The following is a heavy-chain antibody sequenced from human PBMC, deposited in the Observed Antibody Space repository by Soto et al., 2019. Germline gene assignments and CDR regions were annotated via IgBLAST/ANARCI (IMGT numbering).Heavy chain of an antibody. CDR3: ARSLRAGGYSYGWYNYYYGMDV. CDR2: IYYSGST. D-gene: IGHD5-18*01. Sequence: QVQLQESGPGLVKPSQTLSLTCTVSGGSISSGGYYWSWIRQHPGKGLEWIGYIYYSGSTYYNPSLKGRVTISVDTSKNQFSLKLSSVTAADTAVYYCARSLRAGGYSYGWYNYYYGMDVWGQGTTVTVSS. J-gene: IGHJ6*02. V-gene: IGHV4-31*03. CDR1: GGSISSGGYY.